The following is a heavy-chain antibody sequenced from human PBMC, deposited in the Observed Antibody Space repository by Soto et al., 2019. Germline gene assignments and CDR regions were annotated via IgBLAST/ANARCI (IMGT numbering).Heavy chain of an antibody. CDR1: GGSISSGGYS. J-gene: IGHJ5*02. CDR2: IYHSGST. D-gene: IGHD6-6*01. V-gene: IGHV4-30-2*01. Sequence: QLQLQESGSGLVKPSQTLSLTCAVSGGSISSGGYSWSWIRQPPGKGLEWIGYIYHSGSTYYNPXLKSRVTISVXXSXNXXSLKLSSVTAADTAVYYCARARRYRSSSGFGWFDPWGQGTLVTVSS. CDR3: ARARRYRSSSGFGWFDP.